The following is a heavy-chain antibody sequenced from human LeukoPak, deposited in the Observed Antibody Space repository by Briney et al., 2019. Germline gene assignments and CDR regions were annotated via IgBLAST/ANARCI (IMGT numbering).Heavy chain of an antibody. J-gene: IGHJ4*02. CDR1: GGSISSSSYY. D-gene: IGHD4-11*01. CDR2: IYYSGST. Sequence: SETLSLTCTVSGGSISSSSYYWGWIRQPPGKGLEWIGSIYYSGSTYYNPSLKSRVTISVDTSKNQFSLKLSSVTAADTAVYYCARVSVPVTLDYWGQGTLVTVSS. CDR3: ARVSVPVTLDY. V-gene: IGHV4-39*07.